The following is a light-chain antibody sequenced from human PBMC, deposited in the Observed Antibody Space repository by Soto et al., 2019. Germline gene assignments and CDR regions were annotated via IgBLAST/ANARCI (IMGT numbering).Light chain of an antibody. J-gene: IGLJ3*02. CDR3: QSYDSSLSAWV. CDR2: GNI. V-gene: IGLV1-40*01. Sequence: QPVLTQPPSVSGAPGQTITISCTGSSSNIGGGYDVHWYQQLPGTAPKLLVYGNINRPSRVPDRFSGSKSDTSASLAITGLQAEDEADYYCQSYDSSLSAWVFGGGTQLTVL. CDR1: SSNIGGGYD.